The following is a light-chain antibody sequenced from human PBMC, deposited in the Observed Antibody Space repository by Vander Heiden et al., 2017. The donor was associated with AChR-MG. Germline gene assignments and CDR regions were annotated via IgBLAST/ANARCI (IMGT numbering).Light chain of an antibody. J-gene: IGKJ4*01. V-gene: IGKV1-39*01. CDR2: AAS. Sequence: DIQMTQSPSSLSASVGDRVTITCRASQTISSYLNWYQQKPGKAPKVLIYAASSLQSGVPSRFSGSGSGTDFTLTISRLQPEDFATYYCQQRDRVPVTFGGGTTVDI. CDR3: QQRDRVPVT. CDR1: QTISSY.